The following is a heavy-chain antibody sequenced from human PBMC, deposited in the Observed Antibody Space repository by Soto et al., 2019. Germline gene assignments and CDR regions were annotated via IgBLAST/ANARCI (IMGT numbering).Heavy chain of an antibody. CDR3: AKGDYYSDS. CDR2: INSDGSIT. D-gene: IGHD3-10*01. CDR1: GFPLTTYW. Sequence: PGGSLRLSCAPSGFPLTTYWTQWARPAPGKGLVWVSRINSDGSITNYADSVKGRFTISRDNAKNTLYLQMNSLRAEDTAVYYCAKGDYYSDSWGQGTLVTVSS. J-gene: IGHJ4*02. V-gene: IGHV3-74*01.